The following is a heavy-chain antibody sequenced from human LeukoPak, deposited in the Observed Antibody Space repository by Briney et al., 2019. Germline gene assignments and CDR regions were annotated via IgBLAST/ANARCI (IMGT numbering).Heavy chain of an antibody. CDR2: IYYSGNI. V-gene: IGHV4-31*03. CDR3: AQANSFYHGLDV. Sequence: SQTLSLTCTVSGGSITSGGYCWSWTRQHPGKGLEWIGYIYYSGNIYYNPSLKSRVTISVDTSQNQFSLKLTSVTAADTAVYYCAQANSFYHGLDVWGQGTTVTVSS. J-gene: IGHJ6*02. CDR1: GGSITSGGYC.